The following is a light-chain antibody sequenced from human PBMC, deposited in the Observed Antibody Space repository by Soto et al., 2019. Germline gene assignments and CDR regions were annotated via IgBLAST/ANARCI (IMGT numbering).Light chain of an antibody. J-gene: IGLJ3*02. CDR1: SRDVGGYDY. CDR2: EVD. Sequence: QSALTQTPSASGSPGQSVTISCTGTSRDVGGYDYVSWYQQHPGKAPKLMIYEVDQRPSGVPDRFSGSKSGNTASLTVSGLQAEDEADYYCSSYGGNNNLVFGGGTKVTVL. CDR3: SSYGGNNNLV. V-gene: IGLV2-8*01.